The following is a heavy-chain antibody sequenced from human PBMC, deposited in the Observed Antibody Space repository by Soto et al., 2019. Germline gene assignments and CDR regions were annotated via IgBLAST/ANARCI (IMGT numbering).Heavy chain of an antibody. J-gene: IGHJ4*02. Sequence: PSETLSLTCAVSGGSISSSNWWSWVRQPPGKGLEWIGELYHSGSTNYNPSLKSRVTISVDKSKNQFSLKLSSVTAADTAVYYCARVYSGSYPWYFDYWGQGTLVTVSS. CDR3: ARVYSGSYPWYFDY. D-gene: IGHD1-26*01. V-gene: IGHV4-4*02. CDR2: LYHSGST. CDR1: GGSISSSNW.